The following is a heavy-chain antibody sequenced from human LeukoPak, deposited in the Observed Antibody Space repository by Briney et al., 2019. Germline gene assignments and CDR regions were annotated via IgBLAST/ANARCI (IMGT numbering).Heavy chain of an antibody. D-gene: IGHD3-16*01. CDR2: IHLDGRTT. J-gene: IGHJ4*02. Sequence: PGGSLRLSCAASGFTFGSYWMHWVRQRPGKGLVWVSRIHLDGRTTNYADSVKGRFTISRDNAKNTLSLEMNSLRPEDTAVYYCARGGSPSDYWGQGTLVSVSS. V-gene: IGHV3-74*01. CDR1: GFTFGSYW. CDR3: ARGGSPSDY.